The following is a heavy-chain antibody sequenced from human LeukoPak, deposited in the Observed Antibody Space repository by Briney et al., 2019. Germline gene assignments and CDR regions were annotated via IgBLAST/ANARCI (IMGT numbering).Heavy chain of an antibody. J-gene: IGHJ4*02. CDR3: AKDRHYYDSSGYYSPFDY. D-gene: IGHD3-22*01. CDR2: ISGSGGST. Sequence: GGSLRLSCAASGFTFSSYVMSWVRQAPGKGLEWVSAISGSGGSTYYADSVKGRFTISRDNSKNTLYLQMNSLRAEDTAVYYCAKDRHYYDSSGYYSPFDYWGQGTLVTVSS. CDR1: GFTFSSYV. V-gene: IGHV3-23*01.